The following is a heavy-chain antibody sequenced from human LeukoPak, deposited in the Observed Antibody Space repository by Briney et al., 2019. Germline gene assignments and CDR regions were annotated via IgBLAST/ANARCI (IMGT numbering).Heavy chain of an antibody. CDR3: ARRRYYGSGSYYRKGNWFDP. CDR2: INHSGST. CDR1: GGSFSGYY. Sequence: SETLSLTCAVYGGSFSGYYWSWIRQPPGKGLEWIGEINHSGSTNYNPSLKSRVTISVDTSKNQFSLKLSSVTAADTAVYYCARRRYYGSGSYYRKGNWFDPWGQGTLVTVSS. V-gene: IGHV4-34*01. D-gene: IGHD3-10*01. J-gene: IGHJ5*02.